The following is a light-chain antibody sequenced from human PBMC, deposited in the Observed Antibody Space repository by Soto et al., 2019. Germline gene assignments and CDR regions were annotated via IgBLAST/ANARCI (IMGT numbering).Light chain of an antibody. CDR2: EVS. J-gene: IGLJ1*01. Sequence: QSVLTQPASVSGSPGQSITISCTGTSSDVGSYNLVSWYQQHPGKAPKLMIYEVSKRPPGVSNGFSGSKSGNTASLTISGLQAEDEADYYCCSYAGSRIHYVFGTGTKLTVL. V-gene: IGLV2-23*02. CDR1: SSDVGSYNL. CDR3: CSYAGSRIHYV.